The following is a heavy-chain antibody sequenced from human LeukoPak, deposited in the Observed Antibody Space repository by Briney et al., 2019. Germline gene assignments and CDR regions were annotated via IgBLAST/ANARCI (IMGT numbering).Heavy chain of an antibody. Sequence: ASVTVSFTASGYTFTVYYMHWVRQAPGQGLEWMGWINPNSGGTNYAQKFQGRVTMTRDTSISTAYMELSRLRSDDTAVYYCHVYGRGDEGYWGQGTLVTVSS. V-gene: IGHV1-2*02. D-gene: IGHD2-21*02. CDR2: INPNSGGT. CDR1: GYTFTVYY. CDR3: HVYGRGDEGY. J-gene: IGHJ4*02.